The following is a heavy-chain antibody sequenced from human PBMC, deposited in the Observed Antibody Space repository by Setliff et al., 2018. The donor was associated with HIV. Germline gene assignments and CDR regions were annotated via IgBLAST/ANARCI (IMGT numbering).Heavy chain of an antibody. CDR1: GGAFSSYA. CDR2: IIPIFGTA. Sequence: SVKVSCKASGGAFSSYAISWVRQAPGQGLEWMGGIIPIFGTANYAQKFQGRVTITTDESTSTAYMELSSLRSEDTAVYYCARVGGRGYSFDYWGQGTLVTVSS. V-gene: IGHV1-69*05. CDR3: ARVGGRGYSFDY. J-gene: IGHJ4*02. D-gene: IGHD5-18*01.